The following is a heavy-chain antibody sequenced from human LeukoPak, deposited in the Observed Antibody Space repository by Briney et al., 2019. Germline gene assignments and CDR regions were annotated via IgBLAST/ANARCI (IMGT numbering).Heavy chain of an antibody. J-gene: IGHJ6*02. CDR2: ISSSGSTI. V-gene: IGHV3-11*04. CDR3: ARVQIAVAGKSLLYYYYGMDV. Sequence: GGSRRLSCAASGFTFSDYYMSWIRQAPGKGLEWVSYISSSGSTIYYADSVKGRFTISRDNAKNSLYLQMNSLRAEDTAVYYCARVQIAVAGKSLLYYYYGMDVWGQGTTVTVSS. D-gene: IGHD6-19*01. CDR1: GFTFSDYY.